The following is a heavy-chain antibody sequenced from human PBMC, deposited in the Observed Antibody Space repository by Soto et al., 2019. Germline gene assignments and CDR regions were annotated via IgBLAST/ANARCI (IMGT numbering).Heavy chain of an antibody. CDR2: IWYDGSNK. CDR1: GFTFSSYG. D-gene: IGHD6-13*01. J-gene: IGHJ3*02. V-gene: IGHV3-33*01. CDR3: ARYIAAADAFDI. Sequence: PGGSLRLSCAASGFTFSSYGMHWVRQAPGKGLEWVAVIWYDGSNKYYADSVKGRFTISRDNSKNTLYLQMNSLRAEDTAVYYCARYIAAADAFDIWGQGTMVTVSS.